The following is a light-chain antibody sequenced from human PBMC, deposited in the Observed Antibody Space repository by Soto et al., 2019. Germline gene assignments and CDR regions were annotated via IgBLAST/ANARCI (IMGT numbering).Light chain of an antibody. CDR1: QDISNY. Sequence: DIPMTQSASSLSASVGDRVTITCQASQDISNYLNWYQQKPGKAPKLLIYDASNLETGVPSRFSGSGSGTDFTFTISRLQPEDIATYYCQQYDNLPRTFGQGTKLEIK. CDR2: DAS. CDR3: QQYDNLPRT. V-gene: IGKV1-33*01. J-gene: IGKJ2*01.